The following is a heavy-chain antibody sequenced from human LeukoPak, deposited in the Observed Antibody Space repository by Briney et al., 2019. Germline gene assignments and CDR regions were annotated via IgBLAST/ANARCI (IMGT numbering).Heavy chain of an antibody. CDR1: GFTFRAYS. J-gene: IGHJ4*02. CDR3: VRGDGWFGELLNFDN. D-gene: IGHD3-10*01. Sequence: GGSLRLSCAASGFTFRAYSMNWVRQAPGKGPEWVSHISSSSSTIYYADSVKGRFTISRDSAKNSLYLQMNSLRDEDTAVYYCVRGDGWFGELLNFDNWGQGTLVTVSS. V-gene: IGHV3-48*02. CDR2: ISSSSSTI.